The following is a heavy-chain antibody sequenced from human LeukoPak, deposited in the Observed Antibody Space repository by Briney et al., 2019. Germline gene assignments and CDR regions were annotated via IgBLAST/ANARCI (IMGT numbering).Heavy chain of an antibody. V-gene: IGHV1-69*05. CDR3: SRDLAAADRSPPDY. CDR2: IIPIFGTA. D-gene: IGHD6-13*01. J-gene: IGHJ4*02. CDR1: GGTFSSYA. Sequence: SVKVSCKASGGTFSSYAISWVRQAPGQGLEWMGRIIPIFGTANYAQKFQGRVTITTDESTSTAYMELRSLRSEDTAVYYCSRDLAAADRSPPDYWGQGTLVTVSS.